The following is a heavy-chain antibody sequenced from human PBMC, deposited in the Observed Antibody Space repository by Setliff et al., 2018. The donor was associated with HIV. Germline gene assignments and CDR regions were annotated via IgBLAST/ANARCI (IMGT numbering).Heavy chain of an antibody. V-gene: IGHV1-2*02. CDR1: GYTFTGYY. J-gene: IGHJ4*02. D-gene: IGHD3-22*01. Sequence: GASVKVSCKASGYTFTGYYMHWVRQAPGQGLEWMGWINPNSGGTNYAQKFQGRVTMTRDTSISTAYMELGRLRSDDTAVYYCARGWGLSYYYDSSGYTPFDYWGQGTLVTVSS. CDR2: INPNSGGT. CDR3: ARGWGLSYYYDSSGYTPFDY.